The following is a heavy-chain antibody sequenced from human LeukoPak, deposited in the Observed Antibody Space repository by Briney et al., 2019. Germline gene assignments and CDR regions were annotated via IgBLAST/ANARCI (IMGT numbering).Heavy chain of an antibody. CDR3: ARGLAAAASFYYYGMDV. V-gene: IGHV3-7*02. D-gene: IGHD6-13*01. Sequence: GGFLRLSCAVSGFTFRSYWMDWVRQAPGKGLEWVANIKEDGSEKNYVDSVKGRFTISRDNSKNTLSLQMNSLRAEDTAVYYCARGLAAAASFYYYGMDVWGQGTTVTVSS. CDR1: GFTFRSYW. CDR2: IKEDGSEK. J-gene: IGHJ6*02.